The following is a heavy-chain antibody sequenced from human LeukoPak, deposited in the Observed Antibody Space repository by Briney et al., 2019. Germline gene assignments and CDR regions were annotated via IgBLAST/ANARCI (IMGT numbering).Heavy chain of an antibody. CDR3: AKGGDSGNYQEKLDP. CDR2: ISGSSDKT. Sequence: GGSLRLSCAVSGFTFRNSGMTWVRQAPGKGLEWISSISGSSDKTYSADSVKGRFTISRDNSKNTLYLQMNSLRAEDTAVYYCAKGGDSGNYQEKLDPWGQGTRVTVSS. CDR1: GFTFRNSG. V-gene: IGHV3-23*01. D-gene: IGHD1-26*01. J-gene: IGHJ5*02.